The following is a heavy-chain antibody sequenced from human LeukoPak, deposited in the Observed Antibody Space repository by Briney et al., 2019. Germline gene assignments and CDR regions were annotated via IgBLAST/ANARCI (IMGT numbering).Heavy chain of an antibody. V-gene: IGHV4-34*01. J-gene: IGHJ4*02. CDR2: IYHSGST. CDR3: ARRPSSSSDWGY. CDR1: GGSFSSYY. Sequence: PSETLSLTCGVYGGSFSSYYWGWIRQPPGKGLEWIGDIYHSGSTYYNPSLKSRVSISVDTSKNQFSLKLSSVTAADTAVYYCARRPSSSSDWGYWGQGTLVTVSS. D-gene: IGHD6-6*01.